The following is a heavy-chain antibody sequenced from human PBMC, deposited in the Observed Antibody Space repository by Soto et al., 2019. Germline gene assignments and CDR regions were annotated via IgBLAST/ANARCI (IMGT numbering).Heavy chain of an antibody. J-gene: IGHJ4*02. CDR1: GFALDDYA. D-gene: IGHD2-15*01. Sequence: EVQLVESGGGLVQPGRSLRLSCAASGFALDDYAMHWVRRVPGKGLEWVSSISWNSNIIGYADSVKGRFTISRDNAKNSLYLQMNSLRPADTALYYCAKGGPDGFCSGGRCFFDYWGQGTLVTVSS. CDR2: ISWNSNII. V-gene: IGHV3-9*01. CDR3: AKGGPDGFCSGGRCFFDY.